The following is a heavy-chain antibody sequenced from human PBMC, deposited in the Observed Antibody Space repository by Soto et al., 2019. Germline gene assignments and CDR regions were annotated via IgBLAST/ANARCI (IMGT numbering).Heavy chain of an antibody. CDR2: IIPIFGTA. J-gene: IGHJ2*01. Sequence: QVQLVQSGAEVKKPGSSVKVSCKASGGTFSSYAISWVRQAPGQGLEWMGGIIPIFGTANYAQKFQGRVTITADKSTSTAYMELISLRSEDTAVYYCARVKLIVGATMYWYFDLWGRGTLVTVSS. CDR1: GGTFSSYA. D-gene: IGHD1-26*01. V-gene: IGHV1-69*06. CDR3: ARVKLIVGATMYWYFDL.